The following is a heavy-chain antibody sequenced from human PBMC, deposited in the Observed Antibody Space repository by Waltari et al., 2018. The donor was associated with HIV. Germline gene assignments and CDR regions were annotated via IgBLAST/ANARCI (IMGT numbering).Heavy chain of an antibody. CDR2: IYYSGST. CDR3: ALRSGITTRGGWFDP. D-gene: IGHD3-3*01. CDR1: GGSISSYY. J-gene: IGHJ5*02. Sequence: QVQLQESGPGLVKPSETLSLTCTVSGGSISSYYWSWIRQPPGKGLEWIGYIYYSGSTNYNPSLKSRVTISVDTSKNQFSLKLSSVTAADTAVYYCALRSGITTRGGWFDPWGQGTLVTVSS. V-gene: IGHV4-59*01.